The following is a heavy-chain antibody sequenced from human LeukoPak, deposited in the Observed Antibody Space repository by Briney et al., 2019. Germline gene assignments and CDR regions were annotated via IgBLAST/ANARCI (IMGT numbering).Heavy chain of an antibody. J-gene: IGHJ4*02. CDR2: IKSNTDGGTT. Sequence: PGGSLRLSCVVSGFTFTNAWMTWVRQAPGKGLEWVGRIKSNTDGGTTDYAAPVKGRFTISRDDSKNTLYLQMDSLTTEDTALYYCTTRPNPRDGPSDFWGQGTVVTVSS. V-gene: IGHV3-15*01. CDR3: TTRPNPRDGPSDF. CDR1: GFTFTNAW.